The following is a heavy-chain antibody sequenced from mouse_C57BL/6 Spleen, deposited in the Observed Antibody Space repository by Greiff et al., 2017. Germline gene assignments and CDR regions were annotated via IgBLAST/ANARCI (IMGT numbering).Heavy chain of an antibody. CDR2: ISYSGST. Sequence: EVQVVESGPGMVKPSQSLSLTCTVTGYSITSGYDWHWIRHFPGNKLEWMGYISYSGSTNYNPSLKSRISITHDTSKNHFFLKLNSVTTEDTATYYCARDGGDGYWWFAYWGQGTLVTVSA. D-gene: IGHD2-3*01. CDR1: GYSITSGYD. V-gene: IGHV3-1*01. J-gene: IGHJ3*01. CDR3: ARDGGDGYWWFAY.